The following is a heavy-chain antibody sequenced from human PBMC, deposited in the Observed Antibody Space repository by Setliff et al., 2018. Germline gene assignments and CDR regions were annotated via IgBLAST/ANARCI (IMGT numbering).Heavy chain of an antibody. CDR2: IGPNGGST. V-gene: IGHV3-64*04. CDR3: ARSGVGSGLLWFEKDWFDP. CDR1: GFTFNTYT. J-gene: IGHJ5*02. D-gene: IGHD3-10*01. Sequence: GGSLRLSCSASGFTFNTYTMHWVRQAPGKGLEYVSSIGPNGGSTYYANSVKGRFTISRDSSKNTLYLQMSSLRSEDTAVYYCARSGVGSGLLWFEKDWFDPWGQGTLVTVSS.